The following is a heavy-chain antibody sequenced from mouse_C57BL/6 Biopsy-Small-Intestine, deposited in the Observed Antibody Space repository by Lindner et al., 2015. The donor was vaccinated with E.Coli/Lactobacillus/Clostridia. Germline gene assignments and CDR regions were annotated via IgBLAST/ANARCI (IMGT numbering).Heavy chain of an antibody. Sequence: SVKVSCKAAGGTFSNYAISWVRQAPGQGLEWVGGIIPILNIKKYAQNFQDRVTITADKSSGTAYMELSSLRSEDTAVYFCALDTTLIYFDSWGQGTLVTVSP. CDR3: ALDTTLIYFDS. CDR1: GGTFSNYA. J-gene: IGHJ4*01. V-gene: IGHV1-81*01. CDR2: IIPILNIK. D-gene: IGHD2-4*01.